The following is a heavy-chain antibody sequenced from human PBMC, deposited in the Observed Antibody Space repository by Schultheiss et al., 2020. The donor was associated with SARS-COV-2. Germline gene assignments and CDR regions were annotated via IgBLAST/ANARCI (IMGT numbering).Heavy chain of an antibody. CDR2: ISYDGSNK. CDR1: GFTFSSYG. J-gene: IGHJ4*02. Sequence: GESLKISCAASGFTFSSYGMHWVRQAPGKGLEWVAVISYDGSNKYYADSVKGRFTISRDNSKNILYLQMNSLRAEDTAMYYCARDVSTLPFPNCFDYWGQGTLVTVSS. CDR3: ARDVSTLPFPNCFDY. V-gene: IGHV3-30*03. D-gene: IGHD1-26*01.